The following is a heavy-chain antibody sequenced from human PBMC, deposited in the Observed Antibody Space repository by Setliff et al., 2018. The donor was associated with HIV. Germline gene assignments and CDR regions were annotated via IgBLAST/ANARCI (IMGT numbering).Heavy chain of an antibody. J-gene: IGHJ6*03. Sequence: ASVKVSCKASGYTFTSYDINWVRQATGQGLEWMGWVNPNSGNTGYAQKFQGRVTMTRNTSIRTVYMELSSLRSEDTAVYYCARGAWYTSCWHSSRYMDVWGKGSTVTVSS. CDR2: VNPNSGNT. CDR1: GYTFTSYD. D-gene: IGHD6-19*01. V-gene: IGHV1-8*02. CDR3: ARGAWYTSCWHSSRYMDV.